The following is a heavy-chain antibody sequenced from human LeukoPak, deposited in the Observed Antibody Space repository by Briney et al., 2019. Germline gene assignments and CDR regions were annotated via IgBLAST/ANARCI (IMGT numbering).Heavy chain of an antibody. CDR2: INSDGSST. D-gene: IGHD3-10*01. V-gene: IGHV3-74*01. CDR3: ARGTVSHYYGSGSYDY. CDR1: GFTFSSYW. J-gene: IGHJ4*02. Sequence: PGGSLRLSCAASGFTFSSYWMHWVRQAPGKGLVWVSRINSDGSSTSYADSVKGRFTISRDNAKNTLYLQMNSLRAEDTAVYYCARGTVSHYYGSGSYDYWGQGTLVTVSS.